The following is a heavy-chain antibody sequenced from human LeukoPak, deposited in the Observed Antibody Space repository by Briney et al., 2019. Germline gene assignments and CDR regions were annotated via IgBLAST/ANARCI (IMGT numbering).Heavy chain of an antibody. Sequence: PGGSLRLSCAASGFTFSSYEMNWVRQAPGKGLEWVSYISSSGSTIYYADSVKGRFTISRDNAKNSLYLQMNSLRAEDTAVYYCARPHDSSGYYRPFDYWGQGTLVTVSS. V-gene: IGHV3-48*03. J-gene: IGHJ4*02. D-gene: IGHD3-22*01. CDR3: ARPHDSSGYYRPFDY. CDR2: ISSSGSTI. CDR1: GFTFSSYE.